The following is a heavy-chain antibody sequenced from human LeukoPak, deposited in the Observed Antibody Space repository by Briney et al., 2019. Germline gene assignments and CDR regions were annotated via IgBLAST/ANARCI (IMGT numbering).Heavy chain of an antibody. D-gene: IGHD5-24*01. CDR1: GFTFSSYS. CDR3: ARETGYRTYYFDY. J-gene: IGHJ4*02. V-gene: IGHV3-21*01. CDR2: ISSSSSYI. Sequence: GGSLGLSCAASGFTFSSYSMNWVRQAPGKGLEWVSPISSSSSYIYYADSVKGRFTISRDNAKDSLYLQMNSLRAEDTAVYYCARETGYRTYYFDYWGPGTLVTVSS.